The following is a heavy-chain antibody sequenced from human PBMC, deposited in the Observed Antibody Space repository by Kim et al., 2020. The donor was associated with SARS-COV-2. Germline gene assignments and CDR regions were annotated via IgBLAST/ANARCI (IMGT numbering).Heavy chain of an antibody. CDR2: FDPEDGET. Sequence: ASVKVSCKVSGYTLTELSMHWVRQAPGKGLEWMGGFDPEDGETIYAQKFQGRVTMTEDTSTDTAYMELSSLRSEDTAVYYCATDVLVRRSGWAWFDPWGQGTLVTVSS. D-gene: IGHD1-1*01. J-gene: IGHJ5*02. CDR1: GYTLTELS. V-gene: IGHV1-24*01. CDR3: ATDVLVRRSGWAWFDP.